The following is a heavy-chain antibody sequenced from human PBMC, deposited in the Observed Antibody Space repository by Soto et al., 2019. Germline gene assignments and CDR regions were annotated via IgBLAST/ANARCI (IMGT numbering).Heavy chain of an antibody. Sequence: QVQLVESGGGVVQPGRSLRLSCAASGFTFSSYAMHWVRQAPGKGLEWVAVISYDGSNKYYADSVKGRFTISRDNSNNALYLQMNSRRAEDTDVYYCARASGSWLSWNDYWGQGTLVTVSS. CDR3: ARASGSWLSWNDY. J-gene: IGHJ4*02. CDR1: GFTFSSYA. V-gene: IGHV3-30-3*01. D-gene: IGHD6-13*01. CDR2: ISYDGSNK.